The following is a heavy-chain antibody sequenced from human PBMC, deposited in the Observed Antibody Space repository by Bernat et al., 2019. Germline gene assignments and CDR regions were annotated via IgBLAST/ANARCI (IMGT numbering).Heavy chain of an antibody. CDR2: ISAYNGNT. CDR1: GYTFRTYG. V-gene: IGHV1-18*01. CDR3: ARDETAARPGWFDP. J-gene: IGHJ5*01. Sequence: QVQLVQSGAEVKKPGASVKVSCKTSGYTFRTYGINWVRQAPGQGLEWLGWISAYNGNTNYAQKVQGRVTMTTDTSTSTAYMELRSLRSDDTAVYYCARDETAARPGWFDPWGQGTLVTVSS. D-gene: IGHD6-6*01.